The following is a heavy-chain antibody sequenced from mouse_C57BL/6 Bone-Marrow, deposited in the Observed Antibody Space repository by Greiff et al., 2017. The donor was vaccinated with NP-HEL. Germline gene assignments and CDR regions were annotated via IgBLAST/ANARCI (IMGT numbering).Heavy chain of an antibody. CDR1: GYTFPSYW. Sequence: VQLQQSGAELVMPGASVKLSCKASGYTFPSYWMPWVKQRPGQGLEWIGEIDPSDSYTNSNQKFKGKSTLTVAKSSSTAYMQLTTLTSEDPAVYDCARDYYGSSTYYFDDWGQGTTLTVSS. V-gene: IGHV1-69*01. D-gene: IGHD1-1*01. J-gene: IGHJ2*01. CDR2: IDPSDSYT. CDR3: ARDYYGSSTYYFDD.